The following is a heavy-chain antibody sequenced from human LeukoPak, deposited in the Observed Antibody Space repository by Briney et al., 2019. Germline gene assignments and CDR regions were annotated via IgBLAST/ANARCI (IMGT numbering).Heavy chain of an antibody. CDR1: GGSISSGDYY. V-gene: IGHV4-30-4*01. CDR2: IYYSGST. Sequence: SETLSPTCTVSGGSISSGDYYWSWIRQPPGKGLEWIGYIYYSGSTYYNPSLKSRVTISVDTSKNQFSLKLSSVTAADTAVYYCARGKSSTSFDYWGQGTLVTVSS. J-gene: IGHJ4*02. CDR3: ARGKSSTSFDY. D-gene: IGHD2-2*01.